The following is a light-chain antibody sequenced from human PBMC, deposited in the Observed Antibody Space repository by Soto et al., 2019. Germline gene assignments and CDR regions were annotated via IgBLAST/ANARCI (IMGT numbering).Light chain of an antibody. CDR2: DVS. CDR3: SSYTSSNTYV. Sequence: QSALTQPASVSGSPGQSITISCTGTSSDVGAYNYVSWYQHHPGKVPQLMIYDVSNRPSGVSNRFSGSKSGNTASLTISGLQAEDEADYYCSSYTSSNTYVLGTGTKVTV. J-gene: IGLJ1*01. V-gene: IGLV2-14*03. CDR1: SSDVGAYNY.